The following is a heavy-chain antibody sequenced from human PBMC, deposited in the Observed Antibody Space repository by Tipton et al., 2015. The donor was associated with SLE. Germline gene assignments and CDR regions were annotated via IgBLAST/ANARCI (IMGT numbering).Heavy chain of an antibody. V-gene: IGHV3-30*04. CDR2: ISYDGSNK. CDR1: GFTFSIYT. J-gene: IGHJ4*02. CDR3: ASQLLHNFDY. D-gene: IGHD2-2*01. Sequence: QLVQSGGGVVQSGRSLRLSCAASGFTFSIYTMHWVRQAPGKGLEWVAIISYDGSNKHYADSVKGRFTISRDNSKNTLYLQMNGLRPEDTAVYYCASQLLHNFDYWGQGSLVTVSS.